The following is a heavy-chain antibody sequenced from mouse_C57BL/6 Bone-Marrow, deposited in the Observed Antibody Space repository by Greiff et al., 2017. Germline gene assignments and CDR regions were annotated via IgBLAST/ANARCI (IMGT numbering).Heavy chain of an antibody. CDR1: GFSINSDCY. Sequence: VQLKQSGPSLVRPSQTLSLTCTVTGFSINSDCYWIWIRQFPGNKLDYIGYTFYSGITYYNPSLDSRTYITRDTSKNQFSLKLSSVTTEDTATYYCARVVITTVAPYYFDYWGQGTTLTVSS. D-gene: IGHD1-1*01. J-gene: IGHJ2*01. V-gene: IGHV3-3*01. CDR3: ARVVITTVAPYYFDY. CDR2: TFYSGIT.